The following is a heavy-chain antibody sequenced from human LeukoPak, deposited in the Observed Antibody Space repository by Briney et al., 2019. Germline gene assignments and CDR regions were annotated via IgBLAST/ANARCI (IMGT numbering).Heavy chain of an antibody. J-gene: IGHJ4*02. V-gene: IGHV3-9*01. CDR3: AKGAHMEIVGATKDY. CDR2: ISWNSGSI. Sequence: PGRSLRLSCAASGFTFDDYAMHWVRQAPGEGLEWVSGISWNSGSIGYADSVEGRFTISRDNAKNSLYLQMNSLRAEDTALYYCAKGAHMEIVGATKDYWGQGTLVTVSS. D-gene: IGHD1-26*01. CDR1: GFTFDDYA.